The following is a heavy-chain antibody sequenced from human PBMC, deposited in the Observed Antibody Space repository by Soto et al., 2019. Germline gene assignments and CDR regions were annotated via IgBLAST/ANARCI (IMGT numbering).Heavy chain of an antibody. V-gene: IGHV6-1*01. CDR1: GDSVSSNSAG. CDR3: ARGEQYSGRIFDY. J-gene: IGHJ4*01. CDR2: THYRSKWYY. Sequence: SLTCAITGDSVSSNSAGWSWVRQSPSRGLEWLGRTHYRSKWYYEYAVSVRGRITFNPDTSKNQYSLQLNSVTPEDTAVYFCARGEQYSGRIFDYWGQGTLVTGSS. D-gene: IGHD1-26*01.